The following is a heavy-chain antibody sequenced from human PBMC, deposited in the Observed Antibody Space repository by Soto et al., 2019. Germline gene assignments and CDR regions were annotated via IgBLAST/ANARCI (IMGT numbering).Heavy chain of an antibody. Sequence: GGSLRLSCAASGFTVSSYYMSWVRQAPGKGLERVSVIYSAGSADFADSVKGRFTISRDNSKNTLYLQMSSLRAEDTAVYYCARVPSSSYHYFDYWGQGTLVTVSS. V-gene: IGHV3-66*01. CDR3: ARVPSSSYHYFDY. J-gene: IGHJ4*02. CDR2: IYSAGSA. CDR1: GFTVSSYY. D-gene: IGHD6-13*01.